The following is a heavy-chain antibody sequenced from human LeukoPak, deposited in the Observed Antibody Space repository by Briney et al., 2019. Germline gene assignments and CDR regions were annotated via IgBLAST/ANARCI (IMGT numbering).Heavy chain of an antibody. V-gene: IGHV3-21*01. CDR1: GFTFSSYS. CDR3: ARDGGITLVRGVIMGDYYYYYMDV. J-gene: IGHJ6*03. Sequence: PGGSLRLSCAASGFTFSSYSMSWVRQAPGKGLEWVSSISSSSSYIYYADSVKGRFTISRDNAKNSLYLQMNSLRAEDTAVYYCARDGGITLVRGVIMGDYYYYYMDVWGRGTTVTVSS. D-gene: IGHD3-10*01. CDR2: ISSSSSYI.